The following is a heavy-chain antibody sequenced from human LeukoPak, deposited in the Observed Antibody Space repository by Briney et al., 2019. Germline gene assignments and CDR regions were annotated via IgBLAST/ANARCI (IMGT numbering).Heavy chain of an antibody. D-gene: IGHD1-26*01. Sequence: GASVKVSCKASGYTFTIYYRHWVRQAPGQGLEWMGIINPSGGSTSYAQKFQGRVTMTRDMSTSTVYMELSSLRSEDTAVYYCARASGSYGHAFDIWGQGTMVTVSS. CDR1: GYTFTIYY. CDR2: INPSGGST. CDR3: ARASGSYGHAFDI. J-gene: IGHJ3*02. V-gene: IGHV1-46*01.